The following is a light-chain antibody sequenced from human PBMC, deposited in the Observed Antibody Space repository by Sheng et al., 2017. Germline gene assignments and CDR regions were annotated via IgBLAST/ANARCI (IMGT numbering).Light chain of an antibody. CDR1: LTVNTN. J-gene: IGKJ1*01. V-gene: IGKV3-15*01. Sequence: EILLTQSPGTLSLSPGERATLSCRASLTVNTNYVAWYQKRPGQPPRVLIYGASTRATGIPARFSGSGSGTEFTLTISSLQSEDFAVYYCQQYNNWPTFGQGTKVEIK. CDR3: QQYNNWPT. CDR2: GAS.